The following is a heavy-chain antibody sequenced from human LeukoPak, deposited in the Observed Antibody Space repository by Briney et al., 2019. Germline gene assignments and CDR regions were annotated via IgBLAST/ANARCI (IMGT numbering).Heavy chain of an antibody. Sequence: SSQTLSLTCTVSGGSISSGSYHWSWIRRPAGKGLEWIGRIYTSGSTNYNPSLKSRVTISVDTSKNQFSLKLSSVTAADTAVYYCARGPIVVVTAILDAFDIWGQGTMVTVSS. J-gene: IGHJ3*02. CDR3: ARGPIVVVTAILDAFDI. CDR1: GGSISSGSYH. D-gene: IGHD2-21*02. V-gene: IGHV4-61*02. CDR2: IYTSGST.